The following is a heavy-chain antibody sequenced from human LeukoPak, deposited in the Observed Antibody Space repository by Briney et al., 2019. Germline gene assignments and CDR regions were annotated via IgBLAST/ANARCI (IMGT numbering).Heavy chain of an antibody. Sequence: GGSLRLSCAASEFTFSSYGMSWVRQAPGKGLEWVSAISGSGGSTYYADSVKGRFTISRDNSKNTLYLQMNSLRAEDTAVYYCAKAPVTTCSGAYCYPFDYWGQGTLVTVSS. V-gene: IGHV3-23*01. CDR3: AKAPVTTCSGAYCYPFDY. CDR1: EFTFSSYG. D-gene: IGHD2-21*01. J-gene: IGHJ4*02. CDR2: ISGSGGST.